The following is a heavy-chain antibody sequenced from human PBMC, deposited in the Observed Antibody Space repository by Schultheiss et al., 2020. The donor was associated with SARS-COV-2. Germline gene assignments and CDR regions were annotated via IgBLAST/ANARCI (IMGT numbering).Heavy chain of an antibody. D-gene: IGHD2-15*01. J-gene: IGHJ4*02. CDR2: VWYDGSNK. CDR1: GFTFSNYG. V-gene: IGHV3-33*07. Sequence: GGSLRLSCAASGFTFSNYGMYWVRQSPGKGLEWVAVVWYDGSNKYYADSVKGRFTISRDNSKNTLYLQMNSLRAEDTAVYYCARDKERYCSGGSCYPNDFDYWGQGTLVTVSS. CDR3: ARDKERYCSGGSCYPNDFDY.